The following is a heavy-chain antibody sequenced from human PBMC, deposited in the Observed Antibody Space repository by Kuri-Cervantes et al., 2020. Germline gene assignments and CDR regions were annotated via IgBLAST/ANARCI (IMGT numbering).Heavy chain of an antibody. CDR2: IYYSGST. CDR1: GYSISSAYY. CDR3: ARLDSSGWGLYYFDY. D-gene: IGHD6-19*01. Sequence: GSLRLSCAVSGYSISSAYYWGWIRQPPGKGLEWIGSIYYSGSTYYNPSLKSRVTISVDTSKNQFSLKLSSVTAADTAVYYYARLDSSGWGLYYFDYWGQGTLVTVSS. J-gene: IGHJ4*02. V-gene: IGHV4-38-2*01.